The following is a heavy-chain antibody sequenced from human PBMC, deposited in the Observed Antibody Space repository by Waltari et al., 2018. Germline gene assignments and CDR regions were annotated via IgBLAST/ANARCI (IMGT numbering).Heavy chain of an antibody. CDR3: AKDKAAIVYWFDP. Sequence: EVQLLESGGGLVQPGGSLRLSCAASGFTFSSYAMSWVRQAPGKGLEWSSAISGSGDATYYADSVKGRFTMSRDNSNNRLYLQMNSLRAEDTAIYYCAKDKAAIVYWFDPWGQGTLVTVSS. J-gene: IGHJ5*02. CDR1: GFTFSSYA. CDR2: ISGSGDAT. D-gene: IGHD2-2*01. V-gene: IGHV3-23*01.